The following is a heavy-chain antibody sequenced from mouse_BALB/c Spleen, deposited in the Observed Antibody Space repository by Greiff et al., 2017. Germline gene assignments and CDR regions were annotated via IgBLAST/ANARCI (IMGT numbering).Heavy chain of an antibody. V-gene: IGHV2-6-7*01. D-gene: IGHD2-1*01. CDR2: IWGDGST. Sequence: LMESGPGLVAPSQSLSITCTVSGFSLTGYGVNWVRQPPGKGLEWLGMIWGDGSTDYNSALKSRLSISKDNSKSQVFLKMNSLQTDDTARYYCARYGNYVKYAMDYWGQGTSVTVSS. CDR1: GFSLTGYG. J-gene: IGHJ4*01. CDR3: ARYGNYVKYAMDY.